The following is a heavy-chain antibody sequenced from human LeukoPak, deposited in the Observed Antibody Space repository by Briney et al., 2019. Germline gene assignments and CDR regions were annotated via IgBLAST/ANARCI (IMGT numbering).Heavy chain of an antibody. D-gene: IGHD2-15*01. V-gene: IGHV1-69*05. CDR3: ARGYCSGGSCYCFSY. CDR2: IIPIFGTA. CDR1: GGTFSSYA. J-gene: IGHJ4*02. Sequence: SVKVSCKASGGTFSSYAISWVRQAPGQGLEWMGGIIPIFGTANYAQKFQGRVTITTDESTSTAYMELSSLRSEDTAVYYCARGYCSGGSCYCFSYWGQGTLVTVSS.